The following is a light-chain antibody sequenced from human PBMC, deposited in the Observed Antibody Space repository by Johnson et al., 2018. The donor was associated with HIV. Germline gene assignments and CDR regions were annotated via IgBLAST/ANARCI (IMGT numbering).Light chain of an antibody. CDR1: SSNIGNNY. V-gene: IGLV1-51*02. CDR3: GTCDSSLSGV. CDR2: ENN. J-gene: IGLJ1*01. Sequence: QAVLTQPPSVSAAPGQKVTISCSGSSSNIGNNYVSWYQQLPGTAPKLLICENNKRPSGIPDRFSGAKSGTSANLAITGLRTGAEADYYGGTCDSSLSGVFGTGTKVTVL.